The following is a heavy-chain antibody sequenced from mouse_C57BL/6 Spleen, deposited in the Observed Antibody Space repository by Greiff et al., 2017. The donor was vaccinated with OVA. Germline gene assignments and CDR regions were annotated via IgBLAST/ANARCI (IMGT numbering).Heavy chain of an antibody. CDR2: INPGSGGT. J-gene: IGHJ3*01. V-gene: IGHV1-54*01. Sequence: QVQLQQSGAELVRPGTSVKVSCKASGYAFTNYLIEWVKQRPGQGLEWIGVINPGSGGTNYNEKFKGKATLTADKSSSTAYMQLSSLTSEDSAVYFRARRWLLAPFAYWGQGTLVTVSA. D-gene: IGHD2-3*01. CDR3: ARRWLLAPFAY. CDR1: GYAFTNYL.